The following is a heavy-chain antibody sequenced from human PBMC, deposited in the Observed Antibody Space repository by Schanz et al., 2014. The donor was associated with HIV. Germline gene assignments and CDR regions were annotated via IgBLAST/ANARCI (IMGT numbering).Heavy chain of an antibody. CDR3: AKADEIRHFDWSHQPFDS. V-gene: IGHV3-23*01. Sequence: EVQLLESGGGWEQPGGTRREGGEASGGNEKKDAMTWVRQAPGKGLEWVSTLSGSGDRTYYADSVKGRVTISRDNSKNTLYLQMNSLRVEDTAVYYCAKADEIRHFDWSHQPFDSWGQGTLVTVSS. CDR1: GGNEKKDA. D-gene: IGHD3-9*01. J-gene: IGHJ4*02. CDR2: LSGSGDRT.